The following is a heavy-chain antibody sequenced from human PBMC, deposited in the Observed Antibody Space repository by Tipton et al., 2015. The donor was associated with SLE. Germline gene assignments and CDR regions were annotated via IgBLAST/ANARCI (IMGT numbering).Heavy chain of an antibody. CDR3: ARALVTGVVWLDDCYFDL. CDR2: IDYSGSI. J-gene: IGHJ2*01. Sequence: TLSLTCTVSGDSISTYYWSWVRQPPGKGLEWIGYIDYSGSIKYSASLKSRVSMSLDTSKNQFSLKLSSVTAADTAVYYCARALVTGVVWLDDCYFDLWGRGTLVTVSS. CDR1: GDSISTYY. V-gene: IGHV4-59*01. D-gene: IGHD2-21*02.